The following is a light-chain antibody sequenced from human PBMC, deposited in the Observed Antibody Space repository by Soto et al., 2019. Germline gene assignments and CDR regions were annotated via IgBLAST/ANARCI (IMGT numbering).Light chain of an antibody. J-gene: IGKJ3*01. Sequence: EIVMTQSPGTLSLSPGETATLSCRASQSVSCNYVAWFHQKPGQAPRLLIYGASSRATGVPDRFSASGSGTDFTLTISRLEPEDFAVYYCQQYGRSPFTFGPGTKVDIK. CDR2: GAS. CDR1: QSVSCNY. V-gene: IGKV3-20*01. CDR3: QQYGRSPFT.